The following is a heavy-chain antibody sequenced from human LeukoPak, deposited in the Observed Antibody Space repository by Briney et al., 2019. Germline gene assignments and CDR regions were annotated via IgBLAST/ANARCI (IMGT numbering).Heavy chain of an antibody. Sequence: GESLKSSCEASGYHFSLYFIAWVRQVPGQGLEWMGVLYPGNSHTIYSPSFQHQFTISADKPINTAYLQWSSLRTSDTAIYYCARLSGGSWATTEHCPQGGQGTGDSVS. J-gene: IGHJ1*01. CDR2: LYPGNSHT. V-gene: IGHV5-51*01. CDR3: ARLSGGSWATTEHCPQ. CDR1: GYHFSLYF. D-gene: IGHD1-1*01.